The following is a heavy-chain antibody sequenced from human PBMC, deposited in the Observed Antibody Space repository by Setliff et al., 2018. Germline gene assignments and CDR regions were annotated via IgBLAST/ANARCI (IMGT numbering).Heavy chain of an antibody. CDR3: ARGGYSRGPPVYYFDY. Sequence: PSETLSLTCAVYGGSFSGYYWSWIRQPPGKGLEWIGEINHSGSTYYNPSLKSRVTISVDPSKNQFSLRVTSVTAADTAVYYCARGGYSRGPPVYYFDYWGQGTLVTVSS. CDR2: INHSGST. CDR1: GGSFSGYY. V-gene: IGHV4-34*01. J-gene: IGHJ4*02. D-gene: IGHD5-12*01.